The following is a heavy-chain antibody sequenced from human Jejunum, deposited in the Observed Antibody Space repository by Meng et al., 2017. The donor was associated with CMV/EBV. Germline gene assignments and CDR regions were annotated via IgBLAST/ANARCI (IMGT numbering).Heavy chain of an antibody. CDR2: LTPRTGGT. V-gene: IGHV1-2*02. CDR1: GYTFTDNV. Sequence: SCKASGYTFTDNVIHWVRQAPGRGLEWMGWLTPRTGGTFYAQNFQGRVTMTGDTSISTVYMELRRLTSDDTAVYYCARHGNYLDVWGQGTTVTVSS. D-gene: IGHD3-3*01. J-gene: IGHJ6*02. CDR3: ARHGNYLDV.